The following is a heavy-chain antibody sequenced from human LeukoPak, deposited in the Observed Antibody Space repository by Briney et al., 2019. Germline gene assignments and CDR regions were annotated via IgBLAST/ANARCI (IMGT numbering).Heavy chain of an antibody. CDR2: ISAYNGNT. V-gene: IGHV1-18*01. J-gene: IGHJ3*02. Sequence: AASVKVSCKASGYTFTSYGISWVRQAPGQGLEWMGWISAYNGNTNYAQKLQGRVTMTTDTSTSTVYMELSSLRSEDTAVYYCARVATIYYDSSVGPFDIWGQGTMVTVSS. D-gene: IGHD3-22*01. CDR1: GYTFTSYG. CDR3: ARVATIYYDSSVGPFDI.